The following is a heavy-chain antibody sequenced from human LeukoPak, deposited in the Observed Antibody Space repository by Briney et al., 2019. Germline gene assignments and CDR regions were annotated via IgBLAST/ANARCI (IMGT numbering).Heavy chain of an antibody. CDR3: AKEGDGSGSYYKGNFDY. CDR2: ISGTGGRT. V-gene: IGHV3-23*01. CDR1: GFTFSSYG. D-gene: IGHD3-10*01. J-gene: IGHJ4*02. Sequence: GGSLRLSCAAPGFTFSSYGMTWVRQAPGKGLEWASAISGTGGRTYYADSVKGRFTISRDNSKNTLYLQMNSLRAEDTAVYYCAKEGDGSGSYYKGNFDYWGQGTLVTVSS.